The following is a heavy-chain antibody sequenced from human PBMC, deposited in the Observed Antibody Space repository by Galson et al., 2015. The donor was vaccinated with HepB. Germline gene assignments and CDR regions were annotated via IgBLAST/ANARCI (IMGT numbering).Heavy chain of an antibody. D-gene: IGHD2-2*01. CDR1: GFTFSSYA. V-gene: IGHV3-30-3*01. CDR2: ISYDGSNK. Sequence: SLRLSCAASGFTFSSYAMHWVRQAPGKGLEWVAVISYDGSNKYYADSVKGRFTISRDNSKNTLYLQMNSLRAEDTAVYYCARDRGYCGSTSCYRYYYYGMDVWGQGTTVTVSS. J-gene: IGHJ6*02. CDR3: ARDRGYCGSTSCYRYYYYGMDV.